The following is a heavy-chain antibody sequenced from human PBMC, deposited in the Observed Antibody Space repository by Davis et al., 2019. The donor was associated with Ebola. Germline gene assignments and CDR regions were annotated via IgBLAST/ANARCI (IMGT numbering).Heavy chain of an antibody. Sequence: GSLRLSCAVYGGSFSGHYWSWIRQPPGKGLEWIGYIYYSGSTNYNPSLKSRVTISVDTSKNQFSLKLSSVTAADTAVYYCARHTGPKSYYDFWSGVFPGMDVWGQGTTVTVSS. J-gene: IGHJ6*02. CDR3: ARHTGPKSYYDFWSGVFPGMDV. CDR2: IYYSGST. CDR1: GGSFSGHY. D-gene: IGHD3-3*01. V-gene: IGHV4-59*08.